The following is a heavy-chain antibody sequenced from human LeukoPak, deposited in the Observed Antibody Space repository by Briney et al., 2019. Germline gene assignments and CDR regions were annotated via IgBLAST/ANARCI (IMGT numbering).Heavy chain of an antibody. CDR2: ISGDGDNT. D-gene: IGHD1-26*01. CDR1: GFTLDDYA. J-gene: IGHJ5*02. CDR3: AKGVRSGTYYYCFDP. V-gene: IGHV3-43*02. Sequence: SGGSLRLSCVASGFTLDDYALHWVRQAPGKGLEWISLISGDGDNTYYADSVKGRFTISRDNSKNSLYLQMSSLRAEDTALYYCAKGVRSGTYYYCFDPWGQGTLATLSS.